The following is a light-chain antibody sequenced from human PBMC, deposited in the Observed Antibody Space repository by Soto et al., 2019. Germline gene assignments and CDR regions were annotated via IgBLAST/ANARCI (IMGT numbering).Light chain of an antibody. CDR3: QQYNNWPLYT. CDR1: QSVSSN. J-gene: IGKJ2*01. CDR2: GAS. V-gene: IGKV3-15*01. Sequence: EIVMTQSPATLSLSPGERATLSCRASQSVSSNLAWYQQKPGQAPRLLIYGASTRATGIPARFSGSGSGTEITLTISSLQSEDFAVYYCQQYNNWPLYTFGQGTKLEIK.